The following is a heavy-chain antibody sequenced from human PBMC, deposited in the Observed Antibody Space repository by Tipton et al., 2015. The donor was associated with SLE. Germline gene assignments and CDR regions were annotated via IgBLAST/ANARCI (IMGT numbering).Heavy chain of an antibody. J-gene: IGHJ6*03. CDR1: GFTFGDYA. CDR2: IRSKAYGGTT. V-gene: IGHV3-49*03. CDR3: TRDPDYDFWSGHYYYMDV. D-gene: IGHD3-3*01. Sequence: SLRLSCTASGFTFGDYAMSWFRQAPGKGLEWVGFIRSKAYGGTTEYAASVKGRFTISRDDSKSIAYPQMNSLKTEDTAVYYCTRDPDYDFWSGHYYYMDVWGKGTTVTVSS.